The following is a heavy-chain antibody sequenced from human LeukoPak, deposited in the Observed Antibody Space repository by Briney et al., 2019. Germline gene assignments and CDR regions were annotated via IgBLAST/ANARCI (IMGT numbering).Heavy chain of an antibody. CDR1: GFTFSSYA. V-gene: IGHV3-30-3*01. CDR2: ISYDGSNK. CDR3: ARDHRNVPRRGNYFDY. J-gene: IGHJ4*02. Sequence: GGSLRLSCAASGFTFSSYAMHWVRQAPGKGLEWVAVISYDGSNKYYADSVKGRFTISRDNSKNTLYLQMNSLRAEDTAVYYCARDHRNVPRRGNYFDYWGQGTLVTVSS. D-gene: IGHD1-1*01.